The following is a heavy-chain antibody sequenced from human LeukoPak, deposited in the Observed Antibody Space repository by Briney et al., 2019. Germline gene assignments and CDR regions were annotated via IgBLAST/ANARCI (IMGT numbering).Heavy chain of an antibody. CDR1: GFRFSTYW. D-gene: IGHD3-3*01. CDR2: IKQDGSEK. CDR3: ARRGHFEFWSGYFQRLEGWFDP. Sequence: SGGSLRLSCAASGFRFSTYWMSWVRQAPGQGREWVANIKQDGSEKYYVDSVKGRFTVSRDNAKNSLYLEMNSLRAEDTAVYYCARRGHFEFWSGYFQRLEGWFDPWGQGTLVTVSS. J-gene: IGHJ5*02. V-gene: IGHV3-7*01.